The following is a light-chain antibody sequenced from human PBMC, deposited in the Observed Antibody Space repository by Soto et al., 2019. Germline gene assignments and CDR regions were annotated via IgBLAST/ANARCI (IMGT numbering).Light chain of an antibody. CDR1: SSDVGGYNY. Sequence: QSALTQPASVSGSPGQSIAISCTGTSSDVGGYNYVSWYQQHPGKAPKLLIYEVTNRPSGISTRFSGSKSGNTASLTISGLQAEDEADYHCSSFSTSNTVVFGGGTKLTVL. CDR3: SSFSTSNTVV. V-gene: IGLV2-14*01. CDR2: EVT. J-gene: IGLJ2*01.